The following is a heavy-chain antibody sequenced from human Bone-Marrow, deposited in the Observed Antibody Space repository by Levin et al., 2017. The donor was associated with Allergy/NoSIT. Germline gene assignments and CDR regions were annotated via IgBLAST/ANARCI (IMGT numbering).Heavy chain of an antibody. V-gene: IGHV3-48*02. J-gene: IGHJ3*02. CDR1: GFTFSYYT. Sequence: GGSLRLSCAASGFTFSYYTMNWVRQAPGKGLEWLSYIARSSETTYYADSVKGRFTISRDNAKNSLYLQMNSLRDEDTAVYYCARDDRYAFDIWGQGTMVTVSS. CDR2: IARSSETT. CDR3: ARDDRYAFDI.